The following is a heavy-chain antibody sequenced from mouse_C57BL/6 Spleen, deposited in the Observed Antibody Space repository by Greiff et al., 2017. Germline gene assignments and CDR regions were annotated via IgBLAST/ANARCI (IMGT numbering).Heavy chain of an antibody. CDR1: GFTFSSYA. J-gene: IGHJ3*01. Sequence: DVMLVESGGGLVKPGGSLKLSCAASGFTFSSYAMSWVRQTPEKRLEWVATISDGGSYTYYPDNVKGRFTISRDNAKNNLYLQMSHLKSEDTAMYYWAREAYYYCSLAYWGQGTLVTVSA. CDR2: ISDGGSYT. V-gene: IGHV5-4*01. CDR3: AREAYYYCSLAY. D-gene: IGHD1-1*01.